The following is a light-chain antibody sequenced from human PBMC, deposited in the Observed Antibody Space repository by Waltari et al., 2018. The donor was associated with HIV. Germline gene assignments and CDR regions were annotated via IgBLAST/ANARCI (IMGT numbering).Light chain of an antibody. CDR3: QAWGSSPV. Sequence: SYELTQPPSVSVSPGQTASITCSGNKLGHKFVCWYQQRPGQSPVVVMYQDSRRPSGIPERCSGSNSGNTATLTISGTQAMDEADYYCQAWGSSPVFGGGTKLTVL. CDR1: KLGHKF. J-gene: IGLJ2*01. CDR2: QDS. V-gene: IGLV3-1*01.